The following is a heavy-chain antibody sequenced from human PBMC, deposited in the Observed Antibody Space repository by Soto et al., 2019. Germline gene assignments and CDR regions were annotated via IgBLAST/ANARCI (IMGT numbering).Heavy chain of an antibody. CDR2: IIPILGIA. CDR1: GGTFSSYT. D-gene: IGHD1-20*01. Sequence: QVQLVQSGAEVKKPGSSVKVSCKASGGTFSSYTISWVRQAPGQGLEWMGRIIPILGIANYAQKFQGRVTITADKSTSTAYMELSSLRSEDTAVYYCVSDGYNWNDVNYWGQGTLVTVSS. J-gene: IGHJ4*02. CDR3: VSDGYNWNDVNY. V-gene: IGHV1-69*02.